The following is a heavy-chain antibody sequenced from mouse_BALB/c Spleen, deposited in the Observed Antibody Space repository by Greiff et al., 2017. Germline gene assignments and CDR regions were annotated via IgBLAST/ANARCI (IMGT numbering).Heavy chain of an antibody. Sequence: VKLMESGPGLVAPSQSLSITCTVSGFSLTGYGVNWVRQPPGKGLEWLGMIWGDGSTDYNSALKSRLSISKDNSKSQVFLKMNSLQTDDTARYYCARARYGNYVAMDYWGQGTSVTVSS. V-gene: IGHV2-6-7*01. CDR2: IWGDGST. D-gene: IGHD2-10*02. J-gene: IGHJ4*01. CDR1: GFSLTGYG. CDR3: ARARYGNYVAMDY.